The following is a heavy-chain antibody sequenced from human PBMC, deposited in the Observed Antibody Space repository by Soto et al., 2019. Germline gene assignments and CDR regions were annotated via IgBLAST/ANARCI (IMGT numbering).Heavy chain of an antibody. Sequence: ASVKVSCKASGYTFTSYDINWVRQAPGKGLEWMGGFDPEDGETIYAQKFQGRVTMTEDTSTDTAYMELSSLRSEDTAVYYCATYTGTKYYYYYGMDVWGQGTTVTVSS. CDR2: FDPEDGET. D-gene: IGHD1-7*01. V-gene: IGHV1-24*01. CDR3: ATYTGTKYYYYYGMDV. J-gene: IGHJ6*02. CDR1: GYTFTSYD.